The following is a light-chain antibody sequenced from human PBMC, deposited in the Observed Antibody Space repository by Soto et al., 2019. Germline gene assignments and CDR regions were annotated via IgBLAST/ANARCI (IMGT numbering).Light chain of an antibody. J-gene: IGKJ1*01. V-gene: IGKV1-5*03. CDR3: QHYNSYSEA. CDR1: QDISSW. Sequence: DIQMTQSPSTLSGSVGDRVTITCQASQDISSWLDWYQQKPGKAPKLLIYKASTLESGVPSRFSGSGSGTDFTLTISSLQPDDFATYYCQHYNSYSEAFGRGTKVDIK. CDR2: KAS.